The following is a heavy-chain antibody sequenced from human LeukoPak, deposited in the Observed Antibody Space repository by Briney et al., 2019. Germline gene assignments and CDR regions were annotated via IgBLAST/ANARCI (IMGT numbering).Heavy chain of an antibody. V-gene: IGHV3-9*01. D-gene: IGHD5-24*01. CDR2: ISWNSGSI. J-gene: IGHJ4*02. CDR3: AKDRGDGYNLPYFDY. CDR1: GFTFDDYA. Sequence: GGSLRLSCAASGFTFDDYAMHWVRQAPGKGLEWVSGISWNSGSIGYADSVKGRFTISRDNSKNTLYLQMNSLRAEDTAVYYCAKDRGDGYNLPYFDYWGQGTLVTVSS.